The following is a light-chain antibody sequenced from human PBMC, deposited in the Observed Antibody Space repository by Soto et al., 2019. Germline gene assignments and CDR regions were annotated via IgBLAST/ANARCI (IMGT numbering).Light chain of an antibody. Sequence: EIVLTQSPGTLSLSPGERATLSCRASQSVSSNLAWYQQKPGQAPRLLIFGASTRATGIPARFSGSGSGTEFTLTISGLQSEDFAVYYCQQFHNWPRTFGQGTKVDI. J-gene: IGKJ1*01. CDR1: QSVSSN. V-gene: IGKV3-15*01. CDR3: QQFHNWPRT. CDR2: GAS.